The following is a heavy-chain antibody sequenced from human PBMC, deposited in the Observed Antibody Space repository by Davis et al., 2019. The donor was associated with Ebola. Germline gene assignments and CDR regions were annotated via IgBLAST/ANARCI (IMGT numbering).Heavy chain of an antibody. V-gene: IGHV1-18*04. D-gene: IGHD3-10*01. Sequence: AASVKVSCKASGYTFTGYYMHWVRQAPGQGFEWMGWISAYNGNTNYAQKLQGRVTMTTDTSTSTAYMELRSLRSDDTAVYYCARGITMVQMYNWFDPWGQGTLVTVSS. J-gene: IGHJ5*02. CDR3: ARGITMVQMYNWFDP. CDR2: ISAYNGNT. CDR1: GYTFTGYY.